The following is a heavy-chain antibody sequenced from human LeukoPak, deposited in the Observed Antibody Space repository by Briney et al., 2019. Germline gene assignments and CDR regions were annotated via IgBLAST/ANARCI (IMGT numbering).Heavy chain of an antibody. J-gene: IGHJ4*02. D-gene: IGHD5-12*01. CDR2: IRGSGGSNT. CDR3: AKRVLRSSPDH. V-gene: IGHV3-23*01. CDR1: GFTFSTYA. Sequence: QPGVSLRLSCAASGFTFSTYAMSWVRQAPGKGLEWVSTIRGSGGSNTYYADSVQGRFTISRDNSKNTLYLQMNTLRAEDTGVYYCAKRVLRSSPDHWGQATLVTVSP.